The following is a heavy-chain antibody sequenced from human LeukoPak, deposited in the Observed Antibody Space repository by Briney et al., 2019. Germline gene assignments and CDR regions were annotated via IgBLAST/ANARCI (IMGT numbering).Heavy chain of an antibody. CDR1: GGTFNSYA. CDR2: IIPIFGTA. Sequence: ASVKVSCKASGGTFNSYAISWVRQAPGQGLEWMGGIIPIFGTANYAQKFQGRVTITADKSTSTAYMELSSLRSEDTAVYYCALPLSGSYYYYYMDVWGKGTTVTVSS. J-gene: IGHJ6*03. CDR3: ALPLSGSYYYYYMDV. V-gene: IGHV1-69*06. D-gene: IGHD1-26*01.